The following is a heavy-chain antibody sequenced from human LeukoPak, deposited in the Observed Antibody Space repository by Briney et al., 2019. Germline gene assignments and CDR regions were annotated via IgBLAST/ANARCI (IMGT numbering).Heavy chain of an antibody. CDR1: GFTFSDYY. CDR3: ASDRPLDY. Sequence: GGSLRLSCAASGFTFSDYYMSWIRQAPGKGLEWVANIKQDGSEKYYVDSVKGRFTISRDNSKNTLYLQMNSLRAEDTAVYYCASDRPLDYWGQGTLVTVPS. V-gene: IGHV3-7*03. CDR2: IKQDGSEK. J-gene: IGHJ4*02.